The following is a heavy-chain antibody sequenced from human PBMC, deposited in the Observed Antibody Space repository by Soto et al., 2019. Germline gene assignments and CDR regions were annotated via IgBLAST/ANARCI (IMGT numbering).Heavy chain of an antibody. J-gene: IGHJ4*02. CDR1: GFTFSDYY. D-gene: IGHD6-19*01. CDR2: ISSSGSTI. CDR3: AKGGWYGSMSSSDC. Sequence: GGSLRLSCAASGFTFSDYYMSWIRQAPGKGLEWVSYISSSGSTIYYADSVKGRFTISRDNAKSALYLQMSSLSTEDTATYYCAKGGWYGSMSSSDCWGQGTLVTVSS. V-gene: IGHV3-11*04.